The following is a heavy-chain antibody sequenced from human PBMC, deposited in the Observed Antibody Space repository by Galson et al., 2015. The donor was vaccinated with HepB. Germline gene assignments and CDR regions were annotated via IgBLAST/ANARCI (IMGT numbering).Heavy chain of an antibody. CDR2: IRSKTDGGTT. Sequence: SLRLSCAASGFTFSNAWMNWVRQAPGKGLEWVGRIRSKTDGGTTDYAAPVKGRFTISRDDSKNTLYLQMNSLKTEDTAVYYCTTAPGSSWYPFDYWGQGTLVTVSS. J-gene: IGHJ4*02. CDR3: TTAPGSSWYPFDY. D-gene: IGHD6-13*01. V-gene: IGHV3-15*07. CDR1: GFTFSNAW.